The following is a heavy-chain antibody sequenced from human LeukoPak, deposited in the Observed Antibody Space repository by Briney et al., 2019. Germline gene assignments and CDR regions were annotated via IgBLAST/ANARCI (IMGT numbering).Heavy chain of an antibody. Sequence: GESLKISCKGSGYSFTSYWIGWVRQMPGKGLEWMGIIYPGDSDTRYSPSFQGQVTISADKSISTASLQWSSLKASDTAMYYCARHWRIAAAGTAFDIWGQGTMVTVSS. D-gene: IGHD6-13*01. CDR2: IYPGDSDT. J-gene: IGHJ3*02. V-gene: IGHV5-51*01. CDR1: GYSFTSYW. CDR3: ARHWRIAAAGTAFDI.